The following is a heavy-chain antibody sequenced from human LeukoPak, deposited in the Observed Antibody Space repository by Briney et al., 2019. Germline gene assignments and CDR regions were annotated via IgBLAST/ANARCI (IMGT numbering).Heavy chain of an antibody. D-gene: IGHD5-24*01. CDR1: GFTFSSYA. V-gene: IGHV3-30-3*01. Sequence: GGSLRLSCAASGFTFSSYAMHWVRQAPGMGLEWVAVISYDGSNKYYADSVKGRFTISRDNSKNTLYLQMNSLRAEDTAVYYCARSSRDGYNPDYWGQGTLVTVSS. CDR2: ISYDGSNK. CDR3: ARSSRDGYNPDY. J-gene: IGHJ4*02.